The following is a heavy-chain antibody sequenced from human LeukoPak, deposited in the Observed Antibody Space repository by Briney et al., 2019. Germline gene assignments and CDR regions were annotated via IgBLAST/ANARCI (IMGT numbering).Heavy chain of an antibody. CDR3: AGMNFGSGGWRRDAFEI. V-gene: IGHV3-7*01. Sequence: GGSLRLSCAASTFTFSRYWMTWVRQAPGKGLEWVAHIKQDGSEKDYVDSVKGRFTISRDNARNLLFLQMNSLRAEDTAVYYCAGMNFGSGGWRRDAFEIWGQGTTVTVSS. J-gene: IGHJ3*02. CDR1: TFTFSRYW. CDR2: IKQDGSEK. D-gene: IGHD3-10*01.